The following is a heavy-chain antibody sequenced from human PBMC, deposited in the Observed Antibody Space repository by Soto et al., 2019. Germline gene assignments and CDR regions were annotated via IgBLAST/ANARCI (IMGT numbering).Heavy chain of an antibody. V-gene: IGHV6-1*01. CDR3: ARDQSVGYCSGGSCFPMGYYYYGMDV. D-gene: IGHD2-15*01. J-gene: IGHJ6*02. CDR2: TYYRSKWYN. CDR1: GDSVSSNSAA. Sequence: SQTLSLPCAISGDSVSSNSAAWNWIRQSPSRGLEGLGRTYYRSKWYNDYAVSVKSRITINPDTSKNQFSLQLNSVTPEDTAVYYCARDQSVGYCSGGSCFPMGYYYYGMDVGGQGTTVTVS.